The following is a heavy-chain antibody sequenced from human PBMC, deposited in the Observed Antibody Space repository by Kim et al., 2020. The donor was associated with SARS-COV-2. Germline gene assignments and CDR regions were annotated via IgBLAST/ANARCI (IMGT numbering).Heavy chain of an antibody. D-gene: IGHD2-15*01. J-gene: IGHJ6*02. CDR3: ARGVVVVGYYYYGMDV. CDR2: IYSGGST. Sequence: GGSLRLSCAASGFTVSSNYMSWVRQAPGKGLEWVSVIYSGGSTYYADSVKGRFTISRDNSKNTLYLQMNSLRAEDTAVYYCARGVVVVGYYYYGMDVWGQGTTVTVSS. CDR1: GFTVSSNY. V-gene: IGHV3-53*01.